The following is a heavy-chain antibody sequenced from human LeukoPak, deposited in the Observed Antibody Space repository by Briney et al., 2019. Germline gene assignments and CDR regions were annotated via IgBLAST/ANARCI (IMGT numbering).Heavy chain of an antibody. CDR3: ARPVDYGAYYFDY. Sequence: GGSLRLSCAASGFTFSDYYMSWIRQAPGKGLEWVSYISSSGSTIYYADSVKGRFTISRDNAKNSPYLQMNSLRAEDTAVYYCARPVDYGAYYFDYWGQGTLVTVSS. CDR2: ISSSGSTI. V-gene: IGHV3-11*01. J-gene: IGHJ4*02. D-gene: IGHD4-17*01. CDR1: GFTFSDYY.